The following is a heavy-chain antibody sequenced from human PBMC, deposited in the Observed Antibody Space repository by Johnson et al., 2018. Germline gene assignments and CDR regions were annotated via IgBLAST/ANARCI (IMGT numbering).Heavy chain of an antibody. J-gene: IGHJ3*02. CDR2: ISYDGSNK. D-gene: IGHD3-16*02. CDR3: ARDRDYDYSWGSCRPDAFGI. CDR1: GFTFSSYG. Sequence: QVQLVESGGGVVQPGRSXRLSCAASGFTFSSYGMHWVRQAPGKGLEWVAVISYDGSNKYYADSVKGRFTISRDNSKNTLYLQMNSLRAEETAVYYCARDRDYDYSWGSCRPDAFGIWGQGTMVTVSS. V-gene: IGHV3-30*03.